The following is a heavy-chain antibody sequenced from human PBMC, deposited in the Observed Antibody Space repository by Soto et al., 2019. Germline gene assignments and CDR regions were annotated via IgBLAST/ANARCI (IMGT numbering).Heavy chain of an antibody. CDR2: ISAYNGNT. D-gene: IGHD6-6*01. CDR3: ARDLIAVRPGWFDP. CDR1: AYTFSSYG. Sequence: ASVKVSCKASAYTFSSYGISWVRQAPGQGLEWMGWISAYNGNTNYAQKFQGRVTMTTDTSTSTAYMELRSLRSDDTAVYYCARDLIAVRPGWFDPWGQGTLVTVSS. V-gene: IGHV1-18*01. J-gene: IGHJ5*02.